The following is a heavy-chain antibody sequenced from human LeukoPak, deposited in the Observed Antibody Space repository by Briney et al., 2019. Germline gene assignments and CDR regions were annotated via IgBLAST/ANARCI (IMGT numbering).Heavy chain of an antibody. Sequence: PGGPLRLSCAASGFTFSSYGMHWVRQAPGKGLEWVAVISYDGSNKYYADSVKGRFTISRDNSKNTLYLQMNSLRAEDTAVYYCAKSYLRYFDWVIDYWGQGTLVTVSS. J-gene: IGHJ4*02. V-gene: IGHV3-30*18. CDR2: ISYDGSNK. CDR1: GFTFSSYG. D-gene: IGHD3-9*01. CDR3: AKSYLRYFDWVIDY.